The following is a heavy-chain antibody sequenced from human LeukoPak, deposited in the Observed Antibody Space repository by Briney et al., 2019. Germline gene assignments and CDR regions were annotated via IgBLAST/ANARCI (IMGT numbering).Heavy chain of an antibody. CDR3: ARVNYRPIIKFFDY. V-gene: IGHV1-58*02. J-gene: IGHJ4*02. D-gene: IGHD4-11*01. CDR2: IVVGSDNT. CDR1: GFTSTSSA. Sequence: SVKVSCKASGFTSTSSAMQWVRQARGQRLEWIGWIVVGSDNTNYAQNLQGRVTMTTDTSTSTAYMELRSLRSDDTAVYYCARVNYRPIIKFFDYWGQGTLVTVSS.